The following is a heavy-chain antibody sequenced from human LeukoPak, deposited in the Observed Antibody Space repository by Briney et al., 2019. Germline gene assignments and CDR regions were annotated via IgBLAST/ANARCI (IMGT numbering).Heavy chain of an antibody. CDR1: GYSITSGYH. D-gene: IGHD6-13*01. V-gene: IGHV4-38-2*02. J-gene: IGHJ6*03. CDR3: ARLRSSSSWGPLTYYYYYMDV. Sequence: SETLSLTCTVSGYSITSGYHWGWIRQPPDKGLEWIGNFYQSGIFNYNPSLKSRVTISVDASKNQFSLKLSSVTAADTAVYYCARLRSSSSWGPLTYYYYYMDVWGNGTTVTISS. CDR2: FYQSGIF.